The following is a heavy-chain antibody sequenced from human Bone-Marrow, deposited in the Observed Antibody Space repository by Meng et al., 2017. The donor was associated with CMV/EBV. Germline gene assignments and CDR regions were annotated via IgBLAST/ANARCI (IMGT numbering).Heavy chain of an antibody. V-gene: IGHV3-7*01. Sequence: GESLKISCAASGFTFSSYWMSWVRQAPGKGLEWVANIKQDGSEKYYVDSVKGRFTISRDNAKNSLYLQMNSLRAEDTAVYYCARDRYTIFGVVNLAVALDYYYGMDVWGQGTTVTVSS. CDR3: ARDRYTIFGVVNLAVALDYYYGMDV. CDR2: IKQDGSEK. CDR1: GFTFSSYW. J-gene: IGHJ6*02. D-gene: IGHD3-3*01.